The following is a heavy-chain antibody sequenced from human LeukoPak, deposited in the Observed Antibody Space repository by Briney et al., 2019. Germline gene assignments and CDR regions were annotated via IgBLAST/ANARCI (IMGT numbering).Heavy chain of an antibody. J-gene: IGHJ5*02. CDR1: GGSISSYY. V-gene: IGHV4-4*07. CDR3: AREIARSINGSGSQPRRWFDP. Sequence: SETLSLTCTVSGGSISSYYWNWIRQPAGKGLEWIGRIYTNVTTNYNPSLKSRVTMSVDTSKNQFSLKLSSVTAADTAVYYRAREIARSINGSGSQPRRWFDPWGQGTLVTVSS. D-gene: IGHD3-10*01. CDR2: IYTNVTT.